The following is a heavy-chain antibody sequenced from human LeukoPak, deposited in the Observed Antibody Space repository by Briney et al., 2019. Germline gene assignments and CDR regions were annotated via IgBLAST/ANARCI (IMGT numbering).Heavy chain of an antibody. V-gene: IGHV3-23*01. Sequence: GGSLRLSCAGSGFNFSSFVMTWVRQAPGKGLEWVSSISASGRGTYYADSVKGRFTISRDNSKNTLYLQMNSLRAEDTAVYYCVKKGQADDYGNPDWGQGALVTVSP. D-gene: IGHD4-17*01. CDR2: ISASGRGT. J-gene: IGHJ4*02. CDR3: VKKGQADDYGNPD. CDR1: GFNFSSFV.